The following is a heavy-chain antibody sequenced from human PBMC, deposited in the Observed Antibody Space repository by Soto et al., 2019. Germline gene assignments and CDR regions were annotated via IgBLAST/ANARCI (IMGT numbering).Heavy chain of an antibody. D-gene: IGHD3-22*01. CDR3: ARDPHYDSSGKRNWFDP. CDR2: IYHSGST. J-gene: IGHJ5*02. Sequence: SETLSLTCAVSGGSISSSNWWSWVRQPPGKGLEWIGEIYHSGSTNYNPSLKSRVTISVDKSKNQFSLKLSSVTAADTAVYYCARDPHYDSSGKRNWFDPWVQGTLVT. CDR1: GGSISSSNW. V-gene: IGHV4-4*02.